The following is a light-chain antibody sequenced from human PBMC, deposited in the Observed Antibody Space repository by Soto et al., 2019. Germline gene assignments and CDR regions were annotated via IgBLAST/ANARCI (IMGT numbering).Light chain of an antibody. CDR3: QQYGYTPRT. Sequence: EIVLTQSPGTLSVSPGDRVTLSCRASQSISINLAWYQHKPGQAPRLLIHAGSTRATGIPARISGSGSGTEFTLTISRLEPEDFAVYYCQQYGYTPRTFGQGTKVDIK. J-gene: IGKJ1*01. V-gene: IGKV3D-15*01. CDR2: AGS. CDR1: QSISIN.